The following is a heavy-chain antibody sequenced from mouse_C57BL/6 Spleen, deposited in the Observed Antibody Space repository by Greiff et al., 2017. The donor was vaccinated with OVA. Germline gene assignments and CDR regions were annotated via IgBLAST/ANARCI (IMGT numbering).Heavy chain of an antibody. Sequence: EVKVVESGGGLVKPGGSLKLSCAASGFTFSDYGMHWVRQAPEKGLEWVAYISSGSSTIYYADTVKGRFTISRDNAKNTLFLQMTSLRSEDTAMYYCARSYYGNSWFAYWGQGTLVTVSA. CDR2: ISSGSSTI. J-gene: IGHJ3*01. D-gene: IGHD2-10*01. CDR3: ARSYYGNSWFAY. V-gene: IGHV5-17*01. CDR1: GFTFSDYG.